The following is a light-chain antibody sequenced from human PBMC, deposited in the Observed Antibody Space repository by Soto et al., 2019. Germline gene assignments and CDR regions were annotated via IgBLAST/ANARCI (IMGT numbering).Light chain of an antibody. CDR3: QQYGNSPWT. Sequence: EIVLTQSPGTLSLSPGERATLSCRASQSVRRTYLAWYQQKPGQAPRLLIYGASSRATGIPDRLSGSGSGTDFTLTISRLEPEDFAVYYCQQYGNSPWTFGQGTKVEIK. J-gene: IGKJ1*01. CDR2: GAS. CDR1: QSVRRTY. V-gene: IGKV3-20*01.